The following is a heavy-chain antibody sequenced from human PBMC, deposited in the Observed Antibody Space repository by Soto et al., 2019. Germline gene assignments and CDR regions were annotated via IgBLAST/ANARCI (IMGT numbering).Heavy chain of an antibody. V-gene: IGHV1-69*12. D-gene: IGHD2-21*02. CDR2: IIPIFGTA. J-gene: IGHJ4*02. CDR3: ASSGYCGGDCYSDFDY. CDR1: AGTFSSYA. Sequence: QVQLVQSGAEVKKPGSSVKVSCKASAGTFSSYAISWVRQAPGQGLEWMGGIIPIFGTANYAQKFQGRVTITADESTSTAYMELSSLRSEATAVYYCASSGYCGGDCYSDFDYWGQGTLVTVSS.